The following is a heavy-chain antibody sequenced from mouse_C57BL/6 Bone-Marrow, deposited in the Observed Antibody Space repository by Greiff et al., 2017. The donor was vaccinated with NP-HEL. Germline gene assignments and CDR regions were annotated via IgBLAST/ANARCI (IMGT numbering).Heavy chain of an antibody. Sequence: EVKLVESGGGLVQPGGSMKLSCAASGFTFSDAWMDWVRQSPEKGLEWVAEIRNKANNHASYYAESVKGRFTISRDDSKSSVYLQMNSLRAEDTGIYYCTRGFYYYGSSYNYAMDYWGQGTSVTVSS. CDR1: GFTFSDAW. D-gene: IGHD1-1*01. CDR3: TRGFYYYGSSYNYAMDY. J-gene: IGHJ4*01. V-gene: IGHV6-6*01. CDR2: IRNKANNHAS.